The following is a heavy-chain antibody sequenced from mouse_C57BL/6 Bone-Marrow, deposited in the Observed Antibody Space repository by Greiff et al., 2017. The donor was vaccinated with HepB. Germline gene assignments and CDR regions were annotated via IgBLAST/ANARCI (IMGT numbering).Heavy chain of an antibody. J-gene: IGHJ4*01. V-gene: IGHV1-69*01. CDR2: LDPSDSYT. Sequence: QVQLQQPGAELVMPGASVKLSCKASGYTFTSYWMHWVKQRPGQGLEWIGELDPSDSYTNSNQKFKGKSTLTVDKSSSTAYMQLSSLTSEDSAVYYCARWYGPYYAMDYWGQGTSVTVSS. CDR3: ARWYGPYYAMDY. D-gene: IGHD1-1*01. CDR1: GYTFTSYW.